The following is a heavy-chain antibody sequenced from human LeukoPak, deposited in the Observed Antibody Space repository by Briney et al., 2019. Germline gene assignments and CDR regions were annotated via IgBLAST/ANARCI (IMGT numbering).Heavy chain of an antibody. CDR2: ISSSNSYI. CDR1: GFTFSTYS. V-gene: IGHV3-21*01. D-gene: IGHD1-26*01. Sequence: KPGGSLRLSCAASGFTFSTYSMNWVRQAPGKGLEWVSSISSSNSYIYYADSVKGRFTISRDNAKNSLYLQMNSLRAEDTAVYYCAREDSGIYYVDYWGQGTLVTVSS. J-gene: IGHJ4*02. CDR3: AREDSGIYYVDY.